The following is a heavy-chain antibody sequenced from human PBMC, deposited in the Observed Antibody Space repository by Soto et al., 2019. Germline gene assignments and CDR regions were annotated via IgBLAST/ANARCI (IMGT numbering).Heavy chain of an antibody. D-gene: IGHD2-8*02. Sequence: QVQLVQSGAEVKKPGASVKVSCKASGYTFINYYKHWVRQGPGHGLEWMAIINPTGGSTNYAQKFQGRLTLTMDTSTSTVYMELSSLTSEDTAMYYCARHLAAGDVWGQGTLVTVSS. J-gene: IGHJ4*02. CDR3: ARHLAAGDV. CDR1: GYTFINYY. V-gene: IGHV1-46*01. CDR2: INPTGGST.